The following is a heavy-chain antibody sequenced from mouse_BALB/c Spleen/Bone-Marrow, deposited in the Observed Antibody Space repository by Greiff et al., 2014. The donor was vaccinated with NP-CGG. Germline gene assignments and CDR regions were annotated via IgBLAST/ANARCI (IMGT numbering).Heavy chain of an antibody. CDR2: IWSGGST. Sequence: QVQLKESGPGLVQPSQSLSITCTVSGFSLTSYGVHWVHQSPGKGLEWLGVIWSGGSTDYNAAFISRLSISKDNSKSQVFFKMNSLQANDTAIYYCARTGITTGDAMDYWGQGTSVTVSS. CDR1: GFSLTSYG. V-gene: IGHV2-2*02. D-gene: IGHD2-4*01. CDR3: ARTGITTGDAMDY. J-gene: IGHJ4*01.